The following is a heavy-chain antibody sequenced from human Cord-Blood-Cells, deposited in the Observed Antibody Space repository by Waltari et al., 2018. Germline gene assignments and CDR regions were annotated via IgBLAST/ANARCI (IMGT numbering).Heavy chain of an antibody. J-gene: IGHJ5*02. D-gene: IGHD1-26*01. CDR3: ARGRGANWFDP. CDR1: GFTFSSYS. V-gene: IGHV3-21*01. CDR2: NIRSSSYI. Sequence: EVQLVESGGGLVKPGGSLRLSCAASGFTFSSYSMNWVRQAPGKGLGWVLSNIRSSSYIYYADSVKGRFTISRDNAKNSLYLQMNSLRAEDTAVYYCARGRGANWFDPWGQGTLVTVSS.